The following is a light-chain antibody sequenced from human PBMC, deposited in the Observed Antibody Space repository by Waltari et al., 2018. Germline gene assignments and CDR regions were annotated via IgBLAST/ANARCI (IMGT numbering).Light chain of an antibody. CDR1: QSGGTN. CDR3: QQYHNWPPWA. J-gene: IGKJ1*01. CDR2: GAS. Sequence: DIVMTQSPATLSVSPGERATLSCRASQSGGTNLAWYQQRPGQAPGRLLYGASSRATCIPARFSGSGSGTDFTLTINSLQPEDFALYYCQQYHNWPPWAFGQGTKVEIK. V-gene: IGKV3-15*01.